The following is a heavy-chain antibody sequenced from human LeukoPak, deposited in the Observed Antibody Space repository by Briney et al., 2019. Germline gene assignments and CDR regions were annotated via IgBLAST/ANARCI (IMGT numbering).Heavy chain of an antibody. Sequence: GGSLRLSCAGSGFTFSSYAMSWVRQAPGKGLEWVSGISGSGSRTYYADSVRGRFTISRDNSKKTLYLQMNSLRGEDTAVYYCARDDGSGSYFDYWGQGTLVTVSS. V-gene: IGHV3-23*01. CDR3: ARDDGSGSYFDY. CDR1: GFTFSSYA. J-gene: IGHJ4*02. CDR2: ISGSGSRT. D-gene: IGHD3-10*01.